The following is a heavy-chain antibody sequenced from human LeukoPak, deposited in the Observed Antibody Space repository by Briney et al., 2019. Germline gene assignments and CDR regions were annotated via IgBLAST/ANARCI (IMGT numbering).Heavy chain of an antibody. CDR3: ARYSYSRSWYHPFDY. V-gene: IGHV1-69*05. CDR1: GGTFSSYA. J-gene: IGHJ4*02. D-gene: IGHD6-13*01. Sequence: GASVKVSCKASGGTFSSYAISWVRQAPGQGLEWMGGVIPIFGTANYAQKFQGRVTITTDESTSTAYMELSSLRSEDTAVYYCARYSYSRSWYHPFDYWGQATLVTVSS. CDR2: VIPIFGTA.